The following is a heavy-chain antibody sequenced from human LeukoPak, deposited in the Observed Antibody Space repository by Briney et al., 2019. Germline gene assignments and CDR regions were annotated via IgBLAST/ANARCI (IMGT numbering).Heavy chain of an antibody. Sequence: GGSLRLSCAASGFTFSSYGMHWVRQAPGKGLEWVAFIRYDGTNKYYADSVKGRFTISRDNSKNTMYLQMNSLRAEDTAVYFCATGRDTAMVRLDYWGQGNLVTVSS. CDR1: GFTFSSYG. J-gene: IGHJ4*02. D-gene: IGHD5-18*01. CDR2: IRYDGTNK. V-gene: IGHV3-30*02. CDR3: ATGRDTAMVRLDY.